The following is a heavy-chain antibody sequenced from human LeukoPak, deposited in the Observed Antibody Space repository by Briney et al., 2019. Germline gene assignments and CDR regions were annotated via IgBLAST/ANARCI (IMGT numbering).Heavy chain of an antibody. CDR2: IYYSGST. J-gene: IGHJ4*02. CDR1: GGSISSSNCY. CDR3: ASTDSGYER. V-gene: IGHV4-61*05. Sequence: SETLSLTCTVSGGSISSSNCYWGWIRQPPGKGLEWIGYIYYSGSTNYNPSLKSRVTISVDTSKNQFSLKLSSVTAADTAVYYCASTDSGYERWGQGTLVTVSS. D-gene: IGHD5-12*01.